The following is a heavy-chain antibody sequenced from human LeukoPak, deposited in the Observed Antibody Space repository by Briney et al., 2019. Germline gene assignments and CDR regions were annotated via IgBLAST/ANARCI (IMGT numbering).Heavy chain of an antibody. CDR3: CGSSLAGSDGMDV. Sequence: ASVKVSCKASGYTFTGYYMYWVRQAPGQGLEWMGWINPNSGGTNYAQKFQGRVTMTRDTSISTAYMELSRLRSDDTAVYYCCGSSLAGSDGMDVWGQGTTVTVPS. D-gene: IGHD6-19*01. V-gene: IGHV1-2*02. CDR1: GYTFTGYY. J-gene: IGHJ6*02. CDR2: INPNSGGT.